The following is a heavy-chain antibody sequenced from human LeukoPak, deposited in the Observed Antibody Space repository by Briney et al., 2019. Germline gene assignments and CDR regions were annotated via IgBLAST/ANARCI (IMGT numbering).Heavy chain of an antibody. CDR1: GGSISSRNYY. Sequence: PSETLSLTCTVSGGSISSRNYYWGWIRQPPGKGLEWIGSIYYSGSTYYNPSLKSRVTISVDTSKSQFSLKLSSVTAADTAVYYCDAIAAAGSRYYYYYMDVWSKGTTVTISS. J-gene: IGHJ6*03. V-gene: IGHV4-39*01. D-gene: IGHD6-13*01. CDR3: DAIAAAGSRYYYYYMDV. CDR2: IYYSGST.